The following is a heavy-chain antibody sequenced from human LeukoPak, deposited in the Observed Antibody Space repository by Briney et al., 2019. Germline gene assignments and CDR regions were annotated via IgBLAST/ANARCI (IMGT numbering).Heavy chain of an antibody. CDR2: IIPILGIA. CDR3: AASITMVRGVLDP. CDR1: GGTFSSYA. Sequence: SVKVSCKASGGTFSSYAISWVRQAPGQVLEWMGRIIPILGIANYAQKFQGRVTITADKSTSTAYMELSSLRSEDTAVYYCAASITMVRGVLDPWGQGTLVTVSS. D-gene: IGHD3-10*01. J-gene: IGHJ5*02. V-gene: IGHV1-69*04.